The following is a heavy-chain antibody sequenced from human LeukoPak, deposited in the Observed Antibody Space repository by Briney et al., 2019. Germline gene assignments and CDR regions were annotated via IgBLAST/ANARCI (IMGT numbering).Heavy chain of an antibody. CDR2: IYYSGST. V-gene: IGHV4-39*01. J-gene: IGHJ4*02. D-gene: IGHD3-22*01. CDR1: GGSISSSSSY. CDR3: ARSHPDYYDSSGYLFDY. Sequence: PSETLSLTCTVSGGSISSSSSYWGWIRQPPGKGLEWIGSIYYSGSTYYSPSLKGRVTISVDTSKNQFSLKLSSVTAADTAVYYCARSHPDYYDSSGYLFDYWGQGTLVTVSS.